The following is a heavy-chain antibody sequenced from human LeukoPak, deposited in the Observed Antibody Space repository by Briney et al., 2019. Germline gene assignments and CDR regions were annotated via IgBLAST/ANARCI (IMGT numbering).Heavy chain of an antibody. CDR1: GFTFTNHA. CDR3: ARRVEWFGDYMDV. J-gene: IGHJ6*03. V-gene: IGHV3-7*01. Sequence: GGSLTLSCVASGFTFTNHAMHWVRQAPGKGLEWVANIKQDGSEKYYVDSVKGRFTISRDNAKNSLYLQMNSLRAEDTAVYYCARRVEWFGDYMDVWGKGTTVTISS. D-gene: IGHD3-10*01. CDR2: IKQDGSEK.